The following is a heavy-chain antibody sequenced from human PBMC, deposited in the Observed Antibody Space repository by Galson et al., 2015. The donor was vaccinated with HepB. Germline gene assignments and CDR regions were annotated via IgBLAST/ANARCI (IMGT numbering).Heavy chain of an antibody. CDR3: ARLSNWNLAWFDP. J-gene: IGHJ5*02. CDR2: ISGSGSYT. Sequence: SLRLSCAASGFTFSDHYMIWIRQAPGKGLEWVARISGSGSYTNYAASVEGRFTVSRDNGKNSLHLQMNSLRVEDMAVYYCARLSNWNLAWFDPWGQGTLVIVSS. D-gene: IGHD1-20*01. V-gene: IGHV3-11*03. CDR1: GFTFSDHY.